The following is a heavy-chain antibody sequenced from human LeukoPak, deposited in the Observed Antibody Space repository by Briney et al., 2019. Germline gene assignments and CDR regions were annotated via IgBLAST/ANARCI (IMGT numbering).Heavy chain of an antibody. CDR1: GFTVRTHS. J-gene: IGHJ1*01. CDR2: IYGGGST. D-gene: IGHD2-21*01. V-gene: IGHV3-53*01. Sequence: GGSLRLSCAASGFTVRTHSMSWVRQAPGKGLEWVSVIYGGGSTYYADSVNGRFTISRDSSKNTLFLQMNSLRAGDTALYYCASAREYCGGAECYEYFQHWGQGTLVTVSS. CDR3: ASAREYCGGAECYEYFQH.